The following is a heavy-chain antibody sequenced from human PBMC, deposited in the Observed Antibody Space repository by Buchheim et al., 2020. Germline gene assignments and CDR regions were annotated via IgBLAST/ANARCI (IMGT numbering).Heavy chain of an antibody. CDR2: INHSGST. J-gene: IGHJ6*02. Sequence: QVQQQQWGAGLLKPSETLSLTCAVYGGSFSGYYWSWIRQPPGKGLEWIGEINHSGSTNYNPSLKSRVTISVDTSKNQFSLKVRFVTAADTAVYYCARGRATRYYYYYGMDVWGQGTT. V-gene: IGHV4-34*01. CDR1: GGSFSGYY. D-gene: IGHD2-15*01. CDR3: ARGRATRYYYYYGMDV.